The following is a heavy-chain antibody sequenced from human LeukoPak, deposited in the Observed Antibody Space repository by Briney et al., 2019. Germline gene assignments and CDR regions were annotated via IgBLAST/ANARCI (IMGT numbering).Heavy chain of an antibody. CDR1: GFTLSRSA. V-gene: IGHV1-58*01. CDR3: AAGYCSGGSCPPDY. CDR2: IVVGSGNT. D-gene: IGHD2-15*01. J-gene: IGHJ4*02. Sequence: SMKVSCKASGFTLSRSAVQWVRQARGQRLEWIGWIVVGSGNTNYAQKFQERVTITRDMSTSTAYMELSSLRSEDTAVYYCAAGYCSGGSCPPDYWGQGTLLTVSS.